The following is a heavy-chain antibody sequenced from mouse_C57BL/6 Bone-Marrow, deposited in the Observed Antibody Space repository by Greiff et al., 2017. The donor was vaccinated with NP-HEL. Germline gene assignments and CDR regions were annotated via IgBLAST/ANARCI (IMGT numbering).Heavy chain of an antibody. Sequence: QVQLKQSGPGLVQPSQSLSITCTVSGFSLTSYGVHWVRQSPGKGLEWLGVIWSGGSTDYNAAFIYRLSISKDNSKSQVFFKMNSLQADDTAIYYCAGTITTVVARAMDYWGQGTSVTVSS. CDR2: IWSGGST. J-gene: IGHJ4*01. V-gene: IGHV2-2*01. D-gene: IGHD1-1*01. CDR1: GFSLTSYG. CDR3: AGTITTVVARAMDY.